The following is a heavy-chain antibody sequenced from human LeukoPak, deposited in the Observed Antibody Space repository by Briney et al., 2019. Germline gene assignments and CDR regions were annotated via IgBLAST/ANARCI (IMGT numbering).Heavy chain of an antibody. J-gene: IGHJ4*02. V-gene: IGHV3-30-3*01. CDR2: ISYDGSNK. CDR1: GFTFSSYA. Sequence: PGRSLRLSCAASGFTFSSYAMHWVRQAPGKGLEWVAVISYDGSNKYYADSVKGRFTISRDNSKNTLYLQMNSLRAEDTAVYYCARDGWELPRDYYFGYWGQGTLVTVSS. CDR3: ARDGWELPRDYYFGY. D-gene: IGHD1-26*01.